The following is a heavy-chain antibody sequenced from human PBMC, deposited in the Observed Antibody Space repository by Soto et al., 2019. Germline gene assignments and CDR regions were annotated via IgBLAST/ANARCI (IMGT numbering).Heavy chain of an antibody. CDR3: AKTHSKYSSSWYRNSYYYGMDD. D-gene: IGHD6-13*01. V-gene: IGHV3-23*01. CDR1: GFTFSSYA. Sequence: GGSLRLSCAASGFTFSSYAMSWVRQAPGKGLEWVSAISGSGGSTYYADSVKGRFTISRDNSKNTLYLQMNSLRAEDTAVYYCAKTHSKYSSSWYRNSYYYGMDDWGQSTTVTVSS. J-gene: IGHJ6*02. CDR2: ISGSGGST.